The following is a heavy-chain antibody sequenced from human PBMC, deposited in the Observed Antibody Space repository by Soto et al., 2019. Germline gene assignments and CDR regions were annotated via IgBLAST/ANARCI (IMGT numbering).Heavy chain of an antibody. D-gene: IGHD3-9*01. CDR2: IYYTGST. Sequence: SETLSLTCSVSGGSISSYSWSWIRQPPGKGLEWIGYIYYTGSTNYNPSPKSRLTMSVDTSENQFSLRLSSVTAADTAVYYCARQRYDILTGYHYYFDYWGQGTLVTVSS. J-gene: IGHJ4*02. V-gene: IGHV4-59*08. CDR1: GGSISSYS. CDR3: ARQRYDILTGYHYYFDY.